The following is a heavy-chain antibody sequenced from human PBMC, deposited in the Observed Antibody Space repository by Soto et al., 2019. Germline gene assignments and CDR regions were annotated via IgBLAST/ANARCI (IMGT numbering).Heavy chain of an antibody. J-gene: IGHJ4*02. Sequence: GGSLRLSCAASGFTFSSYAMSWVRQAPGKGLEWVSYFSISGSTIAYADSVRGRFTISRDSAKNSLYLQMNTLRDEDTAVYYCVRDNDYAFDYWGQGTLVTVSS. CDR1: GFTFSSYA. D-gene: IGHD4-17*01. V-gene: IGHV3-48*02. CDR3: VRDNDYAFDY. CDR2: FSISGSTI.